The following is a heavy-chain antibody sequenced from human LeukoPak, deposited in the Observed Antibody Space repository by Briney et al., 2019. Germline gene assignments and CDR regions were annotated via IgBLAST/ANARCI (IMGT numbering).Heavy chain of an antibody. V-gene: IGHV3-33*06. CDR2: IWYDGSNK. D-gene: IGHD3-3*01. Sequence: RGSLRLSCAASGFTFSSYGMHWVRQAPGKGLEWVAVIWYDGSNKYYADSVKGRFTISRDNSKNTLYLQMNSLRAEDTAVYYCAKSSHRWSGSDWFDPWGQGTLVSVSS. CDR3: AKSSHRWSGSDWFDP. CDR1: GFTFSSYG. J-gene: IGHJ5*02.